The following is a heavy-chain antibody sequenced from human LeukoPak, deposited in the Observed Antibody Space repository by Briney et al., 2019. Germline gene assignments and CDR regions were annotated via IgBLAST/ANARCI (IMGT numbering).Heavy chain of an antibody. CDR3: AKDILSIRTGYGDYGATGPWGAFDI. CDR2: ISWNSGSI. CDR1: GFTFSSYA. D-gene: IGHD4-17*01. Sequence: GGSLRLSCAASGFTFSSYAMSWVRQAPGKGLEWVSGISWNSGSIGYADSVKGRFTISRDNAKNSLYLQMNSLRAEDTALYYCAKDILSIRTGYGDYGATGPWGAFDIWGQGTMVTVSS. V-gene: IGHV3-9*01. J-gene: IGHJ3*02.